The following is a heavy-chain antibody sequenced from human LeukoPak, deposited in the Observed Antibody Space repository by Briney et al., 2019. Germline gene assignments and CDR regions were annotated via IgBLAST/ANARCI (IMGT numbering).Heavy chain of an antibody. J-gene: IGHJ3*02. CDR1: GGSFSGYY. CDR2: IYYSGST. Sequence: SETMSLTCAVYGGSFSGYYWSWIRQPPGKGLEWIGYIYYSGSTNYNPPLKSRVTISVDTSKNQFSLKLNSVTAADTAVYYCARHASGDNGNAFDMWGQGTMVTVSS. V-gene: IGHV4-59*08. CDR3: ARHASGDNGNAFDM. D-gene: IGHD4-17*01.